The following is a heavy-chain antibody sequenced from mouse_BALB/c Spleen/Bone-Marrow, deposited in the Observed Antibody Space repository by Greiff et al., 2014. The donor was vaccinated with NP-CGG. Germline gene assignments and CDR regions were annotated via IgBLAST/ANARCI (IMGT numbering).Heavy chain of an antibody. CDR3: ARWGYYYAMDY. CDR1: GSTFSSFG. Sequence: EVHLVESGGGLVQPGGSRKLSCAASGSTFSSFGMHWVRRAPEKGLEWVAYISSGSSNINYADTVKGRFTISRDNPKNTLFLQMTSLRSEDTAMYYCARWGYYYAMDYWGQGTSVTVSS. V-gene: IGHV5-17*02. J-gene: IGHJ4*01. CDR2: ISSGSSNI. D-gene: IGHD2-2*01.